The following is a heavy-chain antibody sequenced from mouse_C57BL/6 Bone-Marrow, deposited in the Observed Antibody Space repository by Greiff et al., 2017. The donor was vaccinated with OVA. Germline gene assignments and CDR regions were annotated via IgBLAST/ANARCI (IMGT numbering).Heavy chain of an antibody. CDR2: IYPVSGET. D-gene: IGHD3-2*02. V-gene: IGHV1-11*01. CDR3: GRGGTAQAAWFAY. Sequence: QVQLQQSGAELASPGASVTLSCKASGYTFTDHILTWVKKRPGQGLEWIGRIYPVSGETNYNQKFMGKATFSVDRSSSTVYMVLNSLTSEDPAVYYCGRGGTAQAAWFAYWGQGTLVTVSA. CDR1: GYTFTDHI. J-gene: IGHJ3*01.